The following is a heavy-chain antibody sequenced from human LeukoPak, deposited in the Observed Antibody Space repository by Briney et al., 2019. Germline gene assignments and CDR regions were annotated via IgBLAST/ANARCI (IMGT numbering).Heavy chain of an antibody. D-gene: IGHD3-9*01. CDR2: INWNGGST. J-gene: IGHJ4*02. CDR1: GFTFDDYG. V-gene: IGHV3-20*04. Sequence: PGGSLRLSCAASGFTFDDYGMSWVRQAPGKGLERVSGINWNGGSTGYADSVKGRFTTSRDNAKNSLYLQMNSLRAEDTALYYCARAGILTGYYKHPFDYWGQGTLVTVSS. CDR3: ARAGILTGYYKHPFDY.